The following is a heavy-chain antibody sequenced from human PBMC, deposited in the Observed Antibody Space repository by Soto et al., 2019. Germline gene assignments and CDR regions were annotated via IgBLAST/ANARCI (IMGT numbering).Heavy chain of an antibody. D-gene: IGHD4-17*01. CDR2: ISAYNGNT. V-gene: IGHV1-18*01. CDR3: GGEYYCEPIRGDAFDI. J-gene: IGHJ3*02. CDR1: GYTFTSYG. Sequence: ASVKVSCKASGYTFTSYGINWVRQAPGQGLEWMGWISAYNGNTNYAQKLQGRVTMTTDTSTTTAYMELRSLRSDDTAVYYCGGEYYCEPIRGDAFDIWGQGTLVTVSS.